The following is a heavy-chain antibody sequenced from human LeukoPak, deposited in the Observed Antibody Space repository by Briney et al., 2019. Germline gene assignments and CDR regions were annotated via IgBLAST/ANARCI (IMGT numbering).Heavy chain of an antibody. J-gene: IGHJ3*01. CDR2: MNPKTGET. CDR1: GYTFTSYD. D-gene: IGHD1-1*01. V-gene: IGHV1-8*01. CDR3: ARADYEGYNWNDDAFDV. Sequence: ASVKVSCKAPGYTFTSYDINWVRQATGQGLEWMGWMNPKTGETGYAQQFQGRVTFTRDTSITTAYMELSSLRSEDAAVYYCARADYEGYNWNDDAFDVWGQGTMVTVSS.